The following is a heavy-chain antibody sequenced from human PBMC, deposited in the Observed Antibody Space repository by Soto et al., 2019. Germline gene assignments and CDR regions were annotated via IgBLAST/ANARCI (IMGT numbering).Heavy chain of an antibody. CDR3: ARDRYGDYAFDI. J-gene: IGHJ3*02. CDR1: GFTFTSYS. D-gene: IGHD4-17*01. Sequence: PGGSLRLSCAASGFTFTSYSMNWVRQAPGKGLEWVSSLSSSSTYIYYADSVKGRFTISGDNAKNSLYLQMNSLRAEDTAVYYCARDRYGDYAFDIWGQGTMVTVSS. V-gene: IGHV3-21*01. CDR2: LSSSSTYI.